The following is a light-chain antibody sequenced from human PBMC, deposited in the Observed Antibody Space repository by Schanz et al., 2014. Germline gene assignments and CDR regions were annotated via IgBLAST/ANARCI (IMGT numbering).Light chain of an antibody. Sequence: QSALTQPPSASGSPGQSVTISCTGTSSDVGGYNYVSWYQQHPGQAPKLMIYDVSQRPSGVPDRFSASKSGNTASLTVSGLQAEDEADYYCSSYAGSNNFVVFGGGTKLTVL. CDR3: SSYAGSNNFVV. V-gene: IGLV2-8*01. CDR1: SSDVGGYNY. J-gene: IGLJ2*01. CDR2: DVS.